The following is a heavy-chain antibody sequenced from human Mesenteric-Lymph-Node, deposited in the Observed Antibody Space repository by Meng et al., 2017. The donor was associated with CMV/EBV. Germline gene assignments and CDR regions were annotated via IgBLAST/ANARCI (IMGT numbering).Heavy chain of an antibody. J-gene: IGHJ4*02. D-gene: IGHD2/OR15-2a*01. V-gene: IGHV4-59*01. Sequence: SETLSLTCSVSGGSMSNYFWSWVRQPPGKGLEWIGCIYSGSTNYNPSLKSRVNISVDTARMQLSLELKSVTAADTAVYFCARVGEGRNYLVSTEYYFDYWGQGMLLPLSS. CDR1: GGSMSNYF. CDR3: ARVGEGRNYLVSTEYYFDY. CDR2: IYSGST.